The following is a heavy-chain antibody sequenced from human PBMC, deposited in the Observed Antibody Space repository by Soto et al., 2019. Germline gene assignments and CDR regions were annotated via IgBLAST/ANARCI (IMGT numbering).Heavy chain of an antibody. CDR3: ARWGTTRGLDV. CDR2: TSYDGSDK. V-gene: IGHV3-30*19. D-gene: IGHD3-16*01. CDR1: GFTFRSYV. J-gene: IGHJ1*01. Sequence: QVKLVESGGGVVQPGTSLRVSCAGSGFTFRSYVIHWVRQAPGKGLEWVALTSYDGSDKYYDDSVRGRFTISRDNSRNTVDLQMDSLRLEDTALYYGARWGTTRGLDVWGQGALVSVSS.